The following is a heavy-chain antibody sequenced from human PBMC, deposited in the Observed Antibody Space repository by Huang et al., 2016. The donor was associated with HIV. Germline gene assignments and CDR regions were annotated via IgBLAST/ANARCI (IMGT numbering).Heavy chain of an antibody. Sequence: QVQLQQWGAGLLKPSETLALTCAVYGESLGTYYWAWIRRPPGKGLQWIGEVNDGGDINYNPSLGSRVTISVDTSRNQFSLTLTSMTAADTATYYCARRFRVAATRKWFDPWGQGTLVIVSS. CDR1: GESLGTYY. J-gene: IGHJ5*02. V-gene: IGHV4-34*01. CDR3: ARRFRVAATRKWFDP. D-gene: IGHD3-10*01. CDR2: VNDGGDI.